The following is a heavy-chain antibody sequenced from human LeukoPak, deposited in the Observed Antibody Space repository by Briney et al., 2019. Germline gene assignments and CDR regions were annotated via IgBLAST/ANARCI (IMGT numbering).Heavy chain of an antibody. V-gene: IGHV4-34*01. CDR3: AGPREGEDYGYYDFLYYYMDV. Sequence: SETLSLTCAVYGGSFSGYYWSWIRQPPGKGLEWIGEINHSGSTNYNPSLKSRVTISVDTSKNQFSLKLSSVTAADTAVYYCAGPREGEDYGYYDFLYYYMDVWGKGTTVTVSS. D-gene: IGHD4-17*01. CDR2: INHSGST. CDR1: GGSFSGYY. J-gene: IGHJ6*03.